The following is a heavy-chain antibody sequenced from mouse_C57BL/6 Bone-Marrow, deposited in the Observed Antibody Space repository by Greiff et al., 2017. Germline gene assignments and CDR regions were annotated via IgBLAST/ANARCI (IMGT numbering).Heavy chain of an antibody. J-gene: IGHJ1*03. V-gene: IGHV1-5*01. CDR1: GYTFTSYW. CDR3: TEDGYYDWYFDV. CDR2: IYPGNSDT. D-gene: IGHD2-3*01. Sequence: EVQLQQSGTVLARPGASVKMSCKTSGYTFTSYWMHWVKQRPGQGLEWIGAIYPGNSDTSYNQKFKGKATLTAVTSASTAYMELSSLTNEDSAVXDSTEDGYYDWYFDVGGTGTTVTVSS.